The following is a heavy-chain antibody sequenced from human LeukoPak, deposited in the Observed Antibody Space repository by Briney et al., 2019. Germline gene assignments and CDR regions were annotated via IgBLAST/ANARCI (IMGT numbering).Heavy chain of an antibody. Sequence: GGSLRLSCAASGFTFSSYSMNWVRQSPGKGLEWVSSISSSSSYIYYADSVKGRFTLSRDNAKNSLYLQMNSLRPEDTAVYYCARDRAIAAAEPENFDYWGQGTLVTVSS. V-gene: IGHV3-21*01. CDR2: ISSSSSYI. CDR3: ARDRAIAAAEPENFDY. CDR1: GFTFSSYS. D-gene: IGHD6-13*01. J-gene: IGHJ4*02.